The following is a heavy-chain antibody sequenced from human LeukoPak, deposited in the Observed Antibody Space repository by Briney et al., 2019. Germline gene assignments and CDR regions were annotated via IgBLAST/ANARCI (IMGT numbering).Heavy chain of an antibody. CDR3: ARDRGGPGYYYGMDV. D-gene: IGHD2-15*01. V-gene: IGHV1-2*02. J-gene: IGHJ6*02. Sequence: ASVKVSCKASGYTFTGYYMHWVRQAPGQGLEWMGWINPNSGGTNYAQKFQGRVTMTRDTSISTAYMELSRLRSDDTAVYYCARDRGGPGYYYGMDVWGQGTTVTVSS. CDR2: INPNSGGT. CDR1: GYTFTGYY.